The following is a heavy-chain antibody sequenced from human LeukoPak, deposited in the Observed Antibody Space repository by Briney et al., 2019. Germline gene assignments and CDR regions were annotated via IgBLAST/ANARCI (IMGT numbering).Heavy chain of an antibody. CDR1: GYTFTSYG. Sequence: ASVKVSCKASGYTFTSYGISWVRQAPGQGLEWMGWISAYNGNTNYAQKLQGRVTMTTDTSTSTAYMELRSLRSDDTAVYYCARNTDSNSWYVELDYWGQGTLVTVSS. CDR3: ARNTDSNSWYVELDY. CDR2: ISAYNGNT. J-gene: IGHJ4*02. V-gene: IGHV1-18*04. D-gene: IGHD6-13*01.